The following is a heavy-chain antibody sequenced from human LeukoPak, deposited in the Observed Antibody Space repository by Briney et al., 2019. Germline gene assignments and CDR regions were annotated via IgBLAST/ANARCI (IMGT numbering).Heavy chain of an antibody. CDR3: ARHGYCTNGVCYPPDY. V-gene: IGHV4-59*08. CDR1: GGSISSYY. D-gene: IGHD2-8*01. J-gene: IGHJ4*02. Sequence: SETLSLTCTVSGGSISSYYWSWIRQPAGKGLEWIGYIYYSGSTNYNPSLKSRVTISVDTSKNQFSLKLSSVTAADTAVYYCARHGYCTNGVCYPPDYWGQGTLVTVSS. CDR2: IYYSGST.